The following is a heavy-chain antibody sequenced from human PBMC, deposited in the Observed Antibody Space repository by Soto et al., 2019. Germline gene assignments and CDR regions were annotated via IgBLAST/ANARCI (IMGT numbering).Heavy chain of an antibody. CDR1: GYTFTSYG. V-gene: IGHV1-18*01. Sequence: GASVKVSCKTSGYTFTSYGISWVRQAPGQGLEWMGWITTDKGKTTYAQKFQGRVAMTTDTSTSTAYMELRSLRSDDTAVYYCATRSPAFDYWGQGTQVTVSS. CDR2: ITTDKGKT. J-gene: IGHJ4*02. CDR3: ATRSPAFDY.